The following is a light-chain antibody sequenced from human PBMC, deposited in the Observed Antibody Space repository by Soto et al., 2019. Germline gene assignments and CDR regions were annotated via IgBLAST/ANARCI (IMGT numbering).Light chain of an antibody. CDR3: RLSTSSDTCV. CDR2: EVS. CDR1: SRDGGGYNY. Sequence: SVLTQLASVSASPGLSITISCTGTSRDGGGYNYVSAYPQHPREAPTLMIYEVSNQPSGVSNCFCGTKSGNTPSPTIARLQAEDEADYDSRLSTSSDTCVFASGTKGTVL. V-gene: IGLV2-14*01. J-gene: IGLJ1*01.